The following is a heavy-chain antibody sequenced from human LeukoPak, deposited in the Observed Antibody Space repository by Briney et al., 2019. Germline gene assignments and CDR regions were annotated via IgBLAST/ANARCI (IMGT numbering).Heavy chain of an antibody. CDR2: INPSGGST. CDR1: GYTFTGYY. CDR3: ARVEWPLHAFDI. J-gene: IGHJ3*02. Sequence: ASVKVSCKASGYTFTGYYMHWVRQAPGQGLEWMGIINPSGGSTSYAQKFQGRVTMTRDTSTSTVYMELSSLRSEDTAVYYCARVEWPLHAFDIWGQGTMVTVSS. D-gene: IGHD3-3*01. V-gene: IGHV1-46*01.